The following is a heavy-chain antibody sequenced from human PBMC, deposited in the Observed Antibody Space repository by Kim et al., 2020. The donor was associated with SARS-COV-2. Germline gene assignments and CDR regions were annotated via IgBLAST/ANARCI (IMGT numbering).Heavy chain of an antibody. Sequence: ASVKVSCRTSGYTITDYYIHWVRQAPGQGLEWMGWINHNSGATNFAQKFQGRVTLTRDTSISTVYMELSSLTSDDAAVYYCARHNWNDNFVWFDPWGQGTLVTVSS. J-gene: IGHJ5*02. CDR1: GYTITDYY. D-gene: IGHD1-1*01. CDR2: INHNSGAT. V-gene: IGHV1-2*02. CDR3: ARHNWNDNFVWFDP.